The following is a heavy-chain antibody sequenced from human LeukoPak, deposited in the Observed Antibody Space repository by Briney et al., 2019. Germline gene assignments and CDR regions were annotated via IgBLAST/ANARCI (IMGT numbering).Heavy chain of an antibody. CDR1: GYTFTSFG. D-gene: IGHD6-19*01. CDR2: ISTHNGYT. J-gene: IGHJ4*02. V-gene: IGHV1-18*01. Sequence: GASVKVSCKTSGYTFTSFGLSWVRQAPGQGLEWMGWISTHNGYTIYAQKLQGRVTMTTHTSTSTAYMELRSLRSDDTAVYYCARNYTSGGIDYWGQGTLVIVSS. CDR3: ARNYTSGGIDY.